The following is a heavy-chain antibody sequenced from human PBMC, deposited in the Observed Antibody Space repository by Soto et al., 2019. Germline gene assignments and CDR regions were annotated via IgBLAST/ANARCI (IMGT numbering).Heavy chain of an antibody. CDR2: FYYSENT. CDR1: GGSISSKSYS. D-gene: IGHD2-8*02. V-gene: IGHV4-39*02. CDR3: ARDKITGLFDY. J-gene: IGHJ4*02. Sequence: PSETLSLTCSVSGGSISSKSYSWGWIRQSPGKGLEWIGTFYYSENTYYNPSLKSRVTISVDTSKNQFSLKLSSVTAADTAVYYCARDKITGLFDYWGQGTLVTVS.